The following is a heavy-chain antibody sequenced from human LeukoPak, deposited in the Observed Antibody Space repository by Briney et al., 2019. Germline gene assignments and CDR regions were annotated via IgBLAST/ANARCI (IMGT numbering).Heavy chain of an antibody. D-gene: IGHD3-22*01. V-gene: IGHV3-21*01. CDR1: GFTFSGYS. CDR3: AREVSEGFAF. CDR2: FGTRSTSI. J-gene: IGHJ4*02. Sequence: GGSLRLSCTASGFTFSGYSMNWIRQAPGKGLEWVSSFGTRSTSIYHAGSVKGRFAISRDNAKNSLYLQMNSLRAEDTALYYCAREVSEGFAFWGQGPLVTVSS.